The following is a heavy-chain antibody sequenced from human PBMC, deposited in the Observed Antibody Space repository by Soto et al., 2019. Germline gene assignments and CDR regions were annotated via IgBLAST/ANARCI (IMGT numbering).Heavy chain of an antibody. J-gene: IGHJ6*02. D-gene: IGHD2-2*02. CDR1: GFTFSGSA. Sequence: QTGGSLRLSCAASGFTFSGSAMHWVRQASGKGLEWVGRIRSKANSYATAYAASVKGRFTISRDDSKNTAYLQMNSLKTEDTAVYYCTRFCSSTSCYSPGYYYYYGMDVWGQGTTVTVSS. CDR3: TRFCSSTSCYSPGYYYYYGMDV. V-gene: IGHV3-73*01. CDR2: IRSKANSYAT.